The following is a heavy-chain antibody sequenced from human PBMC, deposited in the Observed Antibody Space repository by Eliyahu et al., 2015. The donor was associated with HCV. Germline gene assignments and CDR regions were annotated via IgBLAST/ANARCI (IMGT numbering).Heavy chain of an antibody. CDR1: GFTFSSFW. J-gene: IGHJ4*02. CDR2: ITSDGST. V-gene: IGHV3-74*01. CDR3: ARIASTDGGFAF. Sequence: EVQLVESGGGIVQPGGSLRLSCAASGFTFSSFWMHWVRQAPGXGXEGVVWVSRITSDGSTGYADSVKGRFSISRDNAKNTVYLQMNSLRAEDTAVYYCARIASTDGGFAFWGQGTLVTVSS. D-gene: IGHD3-3*02.